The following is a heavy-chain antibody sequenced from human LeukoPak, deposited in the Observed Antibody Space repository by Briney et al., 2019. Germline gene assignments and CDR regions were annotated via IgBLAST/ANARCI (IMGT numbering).Heavy chain of an antibody. Sequence: SGGSLRLSCAASGFTFSSYWMSWVRQAPGKGLEWVSSIRSTGNYGYYADSVKGRFTISRDNAKNSLYLQMNSLRAEDTAVYYCARDLPYYYYMDVWGNGTTVTISS. CDR2: IRSTGNYG. CDR3: ARDLPYYYYMDV. CDR1: GFTFSSYW. J-gene: IGHJ6*03. V-gene: IGHV3-21*01.